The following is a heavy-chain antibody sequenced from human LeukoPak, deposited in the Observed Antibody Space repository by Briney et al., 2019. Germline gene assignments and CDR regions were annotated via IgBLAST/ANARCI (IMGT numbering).Heavy chain of an antibody. V-gene: IGHV3-30*02. J-gene: IGHJ4*02. CDR3: ARDRGSISAAAGTFDY. CDR2: IRYDGSNK. D-gene: IGHD6-13*01. Sequence: GGSLRLSCAASGFTFSSYGMHWVRQAPGKGLEWVAFIRYDGSNKYYADSVKGRFTISRDNSKNTLYLQMNSLRAEDTAVYYCARDRGSISAAAGTFDYWGQGTLVTVSS. CDR1: GFTFSSYG.